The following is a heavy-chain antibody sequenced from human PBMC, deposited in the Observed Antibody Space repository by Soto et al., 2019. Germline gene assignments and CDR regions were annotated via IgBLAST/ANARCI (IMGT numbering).Heavy chain of an antibody. V-gene: IGHV5-51*01. CDR3: ARQGTSRGSDNAAFDF. CDR2: IYPGASDI. J-gene: IGHJ4*01. D-gene: IGHD3-10*01. CDR1: GYSFSYFW. Sequence: VEYLKIACEASGYSFSYFWVAWVRQMPGKGLEWMGAIYPGASDIRYSPSFEGHVTISADKSTTTAYLQWSSLEAADTAIYYCARQGTSRGSDNAAFDFSGPGTRGTVS.